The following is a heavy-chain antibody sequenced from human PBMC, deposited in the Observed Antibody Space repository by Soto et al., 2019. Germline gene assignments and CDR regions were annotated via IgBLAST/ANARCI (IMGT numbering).Heavy chain of an antibody. CDR3: AKNWNWGSLVH. V-gene: IGHV4-34*01. D-gene: IGHD7-27*01. CDR2: INHSGST. J-gene: IGHJ4*02. Sequence: SETLSLTCAVYGGSFSGYYWSWIRQPPGKGLEWIGEINHSGSTNYNPSLKSRVTISVDTSKNQLSLKLSSVTAADTAVYYCAKNWNWGSLVHWGQGTLVTVSS. CDR1: GGSFSGYY.